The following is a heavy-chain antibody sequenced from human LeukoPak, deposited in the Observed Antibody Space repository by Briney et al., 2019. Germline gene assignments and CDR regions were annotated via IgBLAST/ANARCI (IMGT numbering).Heavy chain of an antibody. D-gene: IGHD2-15*01. CDR3: AKGYCSGGSCYTPAGLDY. CDR1: GFTFSSYG. CDR2: IWYDGSNK. Sequence: PGGSLRLSCEASGFTFSSYGMHWVRQAPGKGLEWVAVIWYDGSNKYYADSVKGRFTISRDNSKNTLYLQMNSLRAEDTAVYYCAKGYCSGGSCYTPAGLDYWGQGTLVTVSS. V-gene: IGHV3-33*06. J-gene: IGHJ4*02.